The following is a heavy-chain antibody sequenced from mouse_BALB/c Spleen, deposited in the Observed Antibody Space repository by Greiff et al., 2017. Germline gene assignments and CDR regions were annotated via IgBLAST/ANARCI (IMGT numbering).Heavy chain of an antibody. CDR2: ISTYYGDA. CDR1: GYTFTDYA. D-gene: IGHD2-14*01. J-gene: IGHJ4*01. V-gene: IGHV1S137*01. CDR3: ARYYRYDENYAMDY. Sequence: QVQLKQSGAELVRPGVSVKISCKGSGYTFTDYAMHWVKQSHAKSLEWIGVISTYYGDASYNQKFKGKATMTVDKSSSTAYMELARLTSEDSAIYYCARYYRYDENYAMDYWGQGTSVTVSS.